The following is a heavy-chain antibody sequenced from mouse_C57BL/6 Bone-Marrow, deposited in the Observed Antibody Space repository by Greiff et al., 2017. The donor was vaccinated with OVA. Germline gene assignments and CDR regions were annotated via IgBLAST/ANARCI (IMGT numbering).Heavy chain of an antibody. CDR3: TRSYPTDFDY. J-gene: IGHJ2*01. Sequence: QVHVKQSGAELVRPGASVTLSCKASGYTFTDYEMHWVKQTPVHGLEWIGAIDPETGGTAYNQKFKGKAILTADKSSSTAYMELRSLTSEDSAVYYCTRSYPTDFDYWGQGTTLTVSS. CDR1: GYTFTDYE. CDR2: IDPETGGT. D-gene: IGHD2-10*01. V-gene: IGHV1-15*01.